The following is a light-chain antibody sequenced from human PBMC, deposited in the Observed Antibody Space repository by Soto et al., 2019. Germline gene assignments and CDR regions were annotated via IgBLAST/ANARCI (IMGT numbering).Light chain of an antibody. Sequence: EIVLTQSPGTLSLSPGERATLSCRASQSVSSSYLAWYQQKPGQAPRLLISGASSRGTGIPYRFSGSGSGTDFTLTISRLEPEDFAVYYCQQYGSLGTFGQGTKVKSN. J-gene: IGKJ1*01. CDR3: QQYGSLGT. CDR1: QSVSSSY. V-gene: IGKV3-20*01. CDR2: GAS.